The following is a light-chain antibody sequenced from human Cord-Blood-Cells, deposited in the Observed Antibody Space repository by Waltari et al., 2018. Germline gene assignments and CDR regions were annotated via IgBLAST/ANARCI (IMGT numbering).Light chain of an antibody. CDR2: GAS. J-gene: IGKJ5*01. Sequence: EIVLTQSPSTLSLSPGERATLSCRANQSVSSSYLAWYQQKPGQAPRLLIYGASSRATGIPDRFSGSGSGTDFTLTISRLEPEDFAVYYCQQYGSSLITFGQGTRLEIK. CDR1: QSVSSSY. V-gene: IGKV3-20*01. CDR3: QQYGSSLIT.